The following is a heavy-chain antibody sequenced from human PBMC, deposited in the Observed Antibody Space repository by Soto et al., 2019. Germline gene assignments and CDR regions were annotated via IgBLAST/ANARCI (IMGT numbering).Heavy chain of an antibody. J-gene: IGHJ4*02. V-gene: IGHV4-30-2*01. CDR2: IYHSGST. Sequence: QLQLQESGSELLKPSQTLSHTCAVSGGSISSGGYSWSWIRQPPGKGVEWIGYIYHSGSTYYNPSLKSRVTISVDRSKNQVSLKLSSVTAADMAVYYCARGPPNTYWGQGTLVTVSS. CDR3: ARGPPNTY. CDR1: GGSISSGGYS. D-gene: IGHD2-8*01.